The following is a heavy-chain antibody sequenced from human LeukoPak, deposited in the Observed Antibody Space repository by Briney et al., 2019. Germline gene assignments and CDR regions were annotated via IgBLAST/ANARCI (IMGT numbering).Heavy chain of an antibody. J-gene: IGHJ4*02. V-gene: IGHV3-7*03. CDR3: ARHPNSNWDY. CDR1: GFTFSSYW. Sequence: GGSLRLCCAASGFTFSSYWMSWVRQVPGKGLEWVVNINEGGNEKNYVDSVKGRFTASRDNAQNSLYLQMNSLRVEDTAVYYCARHPNSNWDYWGQGTLVTVSS. CDR2: INEGGNEK. D-gene: IGHD6-13*01.